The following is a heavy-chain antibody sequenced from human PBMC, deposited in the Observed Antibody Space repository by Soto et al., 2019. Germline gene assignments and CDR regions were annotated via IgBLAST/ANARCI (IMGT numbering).Heavy chain of an antibody. CDR2: IFYSESTNYSGST. V-gene: IGHV4-59*01. CDR3: ARYSGTYYVY. CDR1: GGSISRDD. J-gene: IGHJ4*02. Sequence: SETLCLTWTVSGGSISRDDWSWFRQPPGKGLEWIGFIFYSESTNYSGSTNYNPSLKSRVTMSVDTSKNQFSLKLSSVTAADTAVYYCARYSGTYYVYWGQGTLVTVS. D-gene: IGHD1-26*01.